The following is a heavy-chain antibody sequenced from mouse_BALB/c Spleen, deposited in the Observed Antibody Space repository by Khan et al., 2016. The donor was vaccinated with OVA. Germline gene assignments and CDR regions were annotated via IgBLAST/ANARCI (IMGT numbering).Heavy chain of an antibody. Sequence: EVQLVESGGGLVKPGGSLKLSCAASGFTFSSYAMSWVRQTPEKRLEWVATISSGGTYTYYPDSVKGRFTISRDTAKNTLYLQMSSLRSEDTALFYCARPPITTVVATSYWFFDVWGAGTTVTVST. J-gene: IGHJ1*01. D-gene: IGHD1-1*01. CDR2: ISSGGTYT. CDR1: GFTFSSYA. CDR3: ARPPITTVVATSYWFFDV. V-gene: IGHV5-9-3*01.